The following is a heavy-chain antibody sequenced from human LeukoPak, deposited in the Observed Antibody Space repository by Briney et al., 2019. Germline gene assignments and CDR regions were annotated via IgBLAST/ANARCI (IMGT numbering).Heavy chain of an antibody. Sequence: SQTLSLTCTVSSGSISSGSYYWSWIRQPAGKGLEWIGRIYTSGSTNYNPSLKSRVTISVDTSNNQFSLKLSSVTAADTAVYYCARDHEYFYDSSGYYLNWFDPWGQGTLVTVSS. CDR2: IYTSGST. D-gene: IGHD3-22*01. V-gene: IGHV4-61*02. CDR1: SGSISSGSYY. CDR3: ARDHEYFYDSSGYYLNWFDP. J-gene: IGHJ5*02.